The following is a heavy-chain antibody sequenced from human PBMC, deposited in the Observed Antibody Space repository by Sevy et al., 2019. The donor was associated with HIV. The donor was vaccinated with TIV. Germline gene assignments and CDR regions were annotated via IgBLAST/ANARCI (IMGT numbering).Heavy chain of an antibody. J-gene: IGHJ6*02. CDR1: RFTFSTYW. CDR2: INQDGGGE. V-gene: IGHV3-7*01. CDR3: ARVSSIYYDRGYYYAMDV. D-gene: IGHD3-22*01. Sequence: GGSLRLSCVVSRFTFSTYWMSWVRQAPGKGLEWVANINQDGGGEYHLDSVKVRFTISRDNAKNSLYLQMNRLRAEDSAVYFCARVSSIYYDRGYYYAMDVWGQGTTVTVSS.